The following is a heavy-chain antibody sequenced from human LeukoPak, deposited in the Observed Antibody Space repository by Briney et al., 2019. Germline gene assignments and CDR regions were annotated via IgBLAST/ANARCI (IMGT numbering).Heavy chain of an antibody. CDR2: ICPSGSDI. CDR3: VRTARGVDY. CDR1: GFTFRDLY. D-gene: IGHD3-16*01. Sequence: PGGSLRLSCTASGFTFRDLYMSWIRQAPGKGLEFVSYICPSGSDIIYADSVKGRFTISRDNAENSVFLQMNNLRGEDTAVYHCVRTARGVDYWGQGTLVTVSS. V-gene: IGHV3-11*01. J-gene: IGHJ4*02.